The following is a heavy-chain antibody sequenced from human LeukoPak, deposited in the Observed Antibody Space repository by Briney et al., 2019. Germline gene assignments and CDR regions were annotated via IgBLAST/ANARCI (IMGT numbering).Heavy chain of an antibody. Sequence: SETLSLTCTVSGGSISSSSYYWSWIRQPPGKGLEWIGSIYYSGSTYYNPSLKSRVTISVDTSKNQFSLKLSSVTAADTAVYYCAREAPQYYFDYWGQGTLVTVSS. CDR3: AREAPQYYFDY. V-gene: IGHV4-39*02. D-gene: IGHD1-14*01. CDR1: GGSISSSSYY. CDR2: IYYSGST. J-gene: IGHJ4*02.